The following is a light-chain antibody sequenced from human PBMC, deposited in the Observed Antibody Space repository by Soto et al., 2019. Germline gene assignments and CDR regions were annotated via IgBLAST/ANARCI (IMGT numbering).Light chain of an antibody. CDR2: DAS. CDR1: QSVGSN. V-gene: IGKV3-11*01. J-gene: IGKJ1*01. Sequence: EVVLTQSPVTLSLSPGERATLSCRASQSVGSNLAWYQQKPGQAPRLLIYDASNGATGIPARFSGSGSGTDFTLTISSLEPEDFAVYYCQQRSNWPPTTFGQGTKVDIK. CDR3: QQRSNWPPTT.